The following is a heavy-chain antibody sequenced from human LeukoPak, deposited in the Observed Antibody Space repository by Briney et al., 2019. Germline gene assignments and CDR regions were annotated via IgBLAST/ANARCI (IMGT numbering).Heavy chain of an antibody. D-gene: IGHD2-21*02. CDR1: GFTFSSYA. CDR3: AKGAYCGGDCPRGYYFDY. CDR2: ISGSGGST. V-gene: IGHV3-23*01. Sequence: PGGSLRLSCAASGFTFSSYAMSWVRQAPGKGLEWVSAISGSGGSTYYADSVKGRFTISRDNSKNTLYLQMNSLRAEDTAVYYCAKGAYCGGDCPRGYYFDYWGQGTLVIVSS. J-gene: IGHJ4*02.